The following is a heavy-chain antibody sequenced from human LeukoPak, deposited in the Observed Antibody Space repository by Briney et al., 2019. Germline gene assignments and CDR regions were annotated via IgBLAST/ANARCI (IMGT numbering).Heavy chain of an antibody. V-gene: IGHV4-4*07. CDR3: ASLDWPTNWFDP. J-gene: IGHJ5*02. CDR1: GGSIGISH. D-gene: IGHD3/OR15-3a*01. CDR2: VYNSGRI. Sequence: SETLSLTCAVSGGSIGISHWSWIRQSAGKGLEWIGRVYNSGRITCNPSLKSRVTISVDTSKNQFSLKLSSVTAADTAVYYCASLDWPTNWFDPWGQGTLVTVSS.